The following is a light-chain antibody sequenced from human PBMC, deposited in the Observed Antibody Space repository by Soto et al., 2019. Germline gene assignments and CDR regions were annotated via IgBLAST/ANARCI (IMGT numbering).Light chain of an antibody. V-gene: IGKV1-5*01. Sequence: DIQMTQSPSTLSASVGDRITITCRASQSISSWLAWYQQKPGKAPKLLIYDASSLESGVPSRLSGSVSGTEFTLTISSLQPDDFATYYCQQYNSYSAFGQGTKLEIK. J-gene: IGKJ2*01. CDR3: QQYNSYSA. CDR2: DAS. CDR1: QSISSW.